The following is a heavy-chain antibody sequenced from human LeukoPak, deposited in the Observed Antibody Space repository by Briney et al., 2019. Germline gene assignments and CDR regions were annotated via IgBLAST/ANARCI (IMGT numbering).Heavy chain of an antibody. CDR2: ISGDGGST. CDR3: VKEEFSHTTNYFDT. D-gene: IGHD2-8*01. J-gene: IGHJ4*02. V-gene: IGHV3-43*02. Sequence: GGSLRLSCAASGFMFDDYAMHWVRQAPGKGLEWVSLISGDGGSTFYADSVKGRFTISRDNSKNSLSLHMNSLTTGDTALYYCVKEEFSHTTNYFDTWGQGILVTVSS. CDR1: GFMFDDYA.